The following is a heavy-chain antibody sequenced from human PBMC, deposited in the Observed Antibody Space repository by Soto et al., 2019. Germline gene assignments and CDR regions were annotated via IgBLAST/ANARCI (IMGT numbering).Heavy chain of an antibody. Sequence: PGGSLRLSCAASGFTFSSYAMSWFRQAPGKGLEWVSAISGSGGSTYYADSVKGRSTISRDNSKNTLYLQMNSLRAEDTAVYYCAKDSAAVAGTPFDYWGQGTLVTVSS. CDR2: ISGSGGST. CDR3: AKDSAAVAGTPFDY. V-gene: IGHV3-23*01. J-gene: IGHJ4*02. CDR1: GFTFSSYA. D-gene: IGHD6-19*01.